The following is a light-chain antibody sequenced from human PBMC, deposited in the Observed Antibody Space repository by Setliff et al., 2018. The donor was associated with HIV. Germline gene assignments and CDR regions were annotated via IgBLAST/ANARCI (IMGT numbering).Light chain of an antibody. CDR1: SGDVGRYNL. CDR3: CSNTGSNTYV. Sequence: QSVLTQPASVSGSPGQSITISCTGTSGDVGRYNLVSWYQQQPGKPPKLMIYQASKRPSGVSNRFSGSKSGNTASLTIPGLQAEDEADYYCCSNTGSNTYVFGTGTRSPS. V-gene: IGLV2-23*01. J-gene: IGLJ1*01. CDR2: QAS.